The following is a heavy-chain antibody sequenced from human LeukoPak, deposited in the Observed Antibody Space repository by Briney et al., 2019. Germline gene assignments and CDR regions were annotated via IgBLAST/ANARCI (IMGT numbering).Heavy chain of an antibody. CDR1: GGSISSYY. CDR2: IYTSGST. CDR3: ASGRTLRYSGF. Sequence: SETLSLTCTVSGGSISSYYWSWIRQPAGKGLEWIGRIYTSGSTNYNPSLKSRVTMSVDTSKNQFSLKLSSVNAADRALYYCASGRTLRYSGFWGQGVQVTVSS. V-gene: IGHV4-4*07. J-gene: IGHJ4*02. D-gene: IGHD5-12*01.